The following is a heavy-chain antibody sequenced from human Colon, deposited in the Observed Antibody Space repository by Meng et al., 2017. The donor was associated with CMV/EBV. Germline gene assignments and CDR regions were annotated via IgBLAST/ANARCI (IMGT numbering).Heavy chain of an antibody. CDR2: INPKSGAT. D-gene: IGHD1-20*01. V-gene: IGHV1-2*02. CDR1: GYSFSDHY. J-gene: IGHJ6*02. Sequence: SVKVSCKASGYSFSDHYIHWVRQAPGQGLEWMGWINPKSGATSYAQKFQGRVTMTSDTSISAAYMELSRLRSDDTAVYFCTRVQRITGIQYPYYFDVWGQGTTVTVSS. CDR3: TRVQRITGIQYPYYFDV.